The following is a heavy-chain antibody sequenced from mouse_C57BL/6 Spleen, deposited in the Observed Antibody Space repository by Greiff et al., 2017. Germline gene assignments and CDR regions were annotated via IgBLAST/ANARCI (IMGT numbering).Heavy chain of an antibody. CDR1: GFTFSDYY. J-gene: IGHJ4*01. V-gene: IGHV5-12*01. CDR3: GRNDDDWGVDY. Sequence: EVMLVESGGGLVQPGGSLKLSCAASGFTFSDYYMSWVRQTPEKWLEWVAYISNGGGSTYYPATVKGRFTISRGNAKNTLYLQMSRLKSEDTTMYYGGRNDDDWGVDYWGQGTSVTVSS. D-gene: IGHD2-4*01. CDR2: ISNGGGST.